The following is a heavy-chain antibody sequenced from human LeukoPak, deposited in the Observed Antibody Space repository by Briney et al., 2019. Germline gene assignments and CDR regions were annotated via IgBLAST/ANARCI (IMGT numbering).Heavy chain of an antibody. Sequence: QPGGSLRLSCAASGFTVSSNYMSWVRQAPGKGLEWVSVIYSGGSTYYADSVKGRFTISRDNSKNTLYLQMNSLRAEDTAVYYCARGFGYSNNYYFDYWGQGTLVTVSS. V-gene: IGHV3-66*01. CDR1: GFTVSSNY. CDR3: ARGFGYSNNYYFDY. D-gene: IGHD6-13*01. J-gene: IGHJ4*02. CDR2: IYSGGST.